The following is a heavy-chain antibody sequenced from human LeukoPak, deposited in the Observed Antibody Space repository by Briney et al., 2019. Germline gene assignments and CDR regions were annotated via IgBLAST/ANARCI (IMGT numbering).Heavy chain of an antibody. J-gene: IGHJ3*02. CDR1: GDSISSGDYY. D-gene: IGHD3-3*01. Sequence: SETLSLTCTVSGDSISSGDYYWSWIRQPAGKGLEWIGSIYHSGSTYYNPSLKSRVTISVDTSKNQFSLKLSSVTAADTAVYYCARVTKRGSGAFDIWGQGTMVTVSS. CDR3: ARVTKRGSGAFDI. CDR2: IYHSGST. V-gene: IGHV4-38-2*02.